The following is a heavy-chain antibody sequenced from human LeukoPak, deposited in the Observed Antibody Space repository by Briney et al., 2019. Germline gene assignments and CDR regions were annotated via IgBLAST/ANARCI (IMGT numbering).Heavy chain of an antibody. D-gene: IGHD2-15*01. CDR2: IYYSGST. Sequence: SETLSLTCTVSGGSISSYYWSWIRQPPGKGLEWIGYIYYSGSTNYNPPLKSRVTISVDTSKNQFSLKLSSVTAADTAVYYCARHCSGGSCYKAFDYWGQGTLVTVSS. J-gene: IGHJ4*02. CDR1: GGSISSYY. CDR3: ARHCSGGSCYKAFDY. V-gene: IGHV4-59*01.